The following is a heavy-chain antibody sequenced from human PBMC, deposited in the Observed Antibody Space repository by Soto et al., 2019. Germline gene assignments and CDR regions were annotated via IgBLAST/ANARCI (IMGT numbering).Heavy chain of an antibody. CDR1: GFTFSSYS. Sequence: EVQLVESGGGLVKPGGSLRLSCAASGFTFSSYSMNWVRQAPGKGLEWVSSISSSGGSTYYADSVKGRFTISRDNSKNTLYLQMNSLRAEDTAVYYCAKARTRGSYHDFDYWGQGTLVTVSS. D-gene: IGHD1-26*01. CDR3: AKARTRGSYHDFDY. CDR2: ISSSGGST. J-gene: IGHJ4*02. V-gene: IGHV3-23*04.